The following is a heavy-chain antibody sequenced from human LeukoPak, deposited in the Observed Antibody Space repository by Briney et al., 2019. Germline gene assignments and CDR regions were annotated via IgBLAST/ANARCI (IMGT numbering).Heavy chain of an antibody. CDR2: ISWNSGSI. V-gene: IGHV3-9*01. Sequence: SLLLSCAASGFTFDDYAMRWGRPAPGKGLEWVSGISWNSGSIGYSDYVKRRFTISRDDAKNTLYLQMNSLRAEDTALYYCAKDIQGWCGELFDYGGQGTLATVSS. CDR1: GFTFDDYA. CDR3: AKDIQGWCGELFDY. D-gene: IGHD3-10*01. J-gene: IGHJ4*02.